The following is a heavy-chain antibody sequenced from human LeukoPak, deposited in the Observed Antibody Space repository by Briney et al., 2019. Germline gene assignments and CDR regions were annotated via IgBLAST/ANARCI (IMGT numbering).Heavy chain of an antibody. V-gene: IGHV3-30*03. CDR3: ARVVVPASYYYYGMDV. CDR1: GFTFSSYG. D-gene: IGHD2-2*01. Sequence: GGSLRLSCAASGFTFSSYGMHWVRQAPGKGLEWVAVISYDGGNKYYGDSVKGRFTISRDNSKNTLYLQMNSLRVEDTAVYYCARVVVPASYYYYGMDVWGQGTTVTVSS. CDR2: ISYDGGNK. J-gene: IGHJ6*02.